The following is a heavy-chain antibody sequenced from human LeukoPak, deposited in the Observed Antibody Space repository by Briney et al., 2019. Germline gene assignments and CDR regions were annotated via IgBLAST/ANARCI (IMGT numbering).Heavy chain of an antibody. J-gene: IGHJ3*02. V-gene: IGHV1-2*02. CDR1: GYTFTDHY. Sequence: ASVKVSCKASGYTFTDHYLYWVRQAPGQGLEWMGWINPNSGGTNYAQKFQGRVTMTRDTSISTAYMDLSRLRSDDTAVYYCAREAFTTVTSATDAFDIWGQGRMVTVSS. CDR2: INPNSGGT. CDR3: AREAFTTVTSATDAFDI. D-gene: IGHD4-17*01.